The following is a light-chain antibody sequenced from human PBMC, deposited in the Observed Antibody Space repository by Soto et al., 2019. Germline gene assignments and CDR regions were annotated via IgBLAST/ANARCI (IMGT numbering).Light chain of an antibody. V-gene: IGLV2-14*01. CDR2: EAT. CDR3: ISYMTEDTFL. CDR1: SSDVGGYNY. Sequence: QSVLTQPASVSGSPGQSITISCTGTSSDVGGYNYVSWYQQHPGRAPKVIIFEATNRPSGVSNRFSGSKSGITASLTISGLQADDEAEYFCISYMTEDTFLFGTGTKVTVL. J-gene: IGLJ1*01.